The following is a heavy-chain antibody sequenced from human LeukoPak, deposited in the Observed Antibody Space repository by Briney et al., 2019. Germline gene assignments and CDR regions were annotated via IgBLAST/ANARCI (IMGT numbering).Heavy chain of an antibody. CDR2: IYYSGST. Sequence: SETLSLTCTVSGGSISSSSYYWGWVRQPPGKGLEWSGSIYYSGSTYYNPSLKSRVTISVDTSKNQFSLKLSSVTAADTAVYYCARQASLLQDAFDIWGQGTMVTVSS. CDR1: GGSISSSSYY. CDR3: ARQASLLQDAFDI. D-gene: IGHD2-15*01. J-gene: IGHJ3*02. V-gene: IGHV4-39*01.